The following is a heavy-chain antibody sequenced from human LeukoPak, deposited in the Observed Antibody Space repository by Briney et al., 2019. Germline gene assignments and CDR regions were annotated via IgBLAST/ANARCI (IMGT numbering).Heavy chain of an antibody. V-gene: IGHV6-1*01. CDR3: ARVGDMITFGGVIVEGYFDY. D-gene: IGHD3-16*02. J-gene: IGHJ4*02. Sequence: SQTLSLTCAISGDSVSSNSAAWNWIRQPPSRGLEWLGRTYYRSKWYNDYAVSLKSRITINPDTSKNQFSLQLNSVTPEDTAVYYCARVGDMITFGGVIVEGYFDYWGQGTLVTVSS. CDR1: GDSVSSNSAA. CDR2: TYYRSKWYN.